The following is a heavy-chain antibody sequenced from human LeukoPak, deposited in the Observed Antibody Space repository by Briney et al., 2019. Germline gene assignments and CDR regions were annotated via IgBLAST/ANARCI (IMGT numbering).Heavy chain of an antibody. CDR1: GFTFSSYA. CDR3: AKDRRYCSSTSCYFTYYFDY. D-gene: IGHD2-2*01. J-gene: IGHJ4*02. Sequence: GGSQRLSCAASGFTFSSYAMSWVRQAPGKGLEWVSAISGSGGSTYYADSVKGRFTISRDNSKNTLYLQMNSLRAEDTAVYYCAKDRRYCSSTSCYFTYYFDYWGQGTLVTVSS. CDR2: ISGSGGST. V-gene: IGHV3-23*01.